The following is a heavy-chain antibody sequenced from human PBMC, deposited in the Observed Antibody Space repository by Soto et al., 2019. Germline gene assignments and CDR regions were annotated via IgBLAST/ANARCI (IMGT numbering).Heavy chain of an antibody. V-gene: IGHV4-59*08. D-gene: IGHD2-15*01. J-gene: IGHJ4*02. CDR1: GGSISSYY. CDR2: IYYSGST. Sequence: QVQLQESGPGLVKPSETLSLTCTVSGGSISSYYWSWIRQPPGKGLEWIGYIYYSGSTNYNPSLLSRVTLSVNTSKTQFSLKLSSVTAADTAVYYCVIVGYCSGGSCYPYYFDYWGQGTLVTVSS. CDR3: VIVGYCSGGSCYPYYFDY.